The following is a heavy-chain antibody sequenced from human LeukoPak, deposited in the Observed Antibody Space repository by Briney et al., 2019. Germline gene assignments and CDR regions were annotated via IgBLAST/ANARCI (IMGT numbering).Heavy chain of an antibody. CDR1: GGSISSSSYY. V-gene: IGHV4-61*02. CDR3: ARGPFEDAFDI. J-gene: IGHJ3*02. CDR2: IYTSGST. Sequence: SETLSLTCTVSGGSISSSSYYWSWIRQPAGKGLEWIGRIYTSGSTNYNPSLKSRVTMSVDTSKNQFSLKLSSVTAADTAVYYCARGPFEDAFDIWGQGTMVTVSS.